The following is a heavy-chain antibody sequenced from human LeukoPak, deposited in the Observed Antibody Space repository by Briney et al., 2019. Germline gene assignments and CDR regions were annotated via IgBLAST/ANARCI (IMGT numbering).Heavy chain of an antibody. V-gene: IGHV3-48*01. CDR3: VRLGSRVEFDY. J-gene: IGHJ4*02. CDR1: GFTFSSYS. CDR2: IGHTGSIT. Sequence: GGSLRLSCAGSGFTFSSYSMNWVRHAPGKGLEWVSYIGHTGSITDYADSVKGRFTISRDNAKDSLYLQMNTLRAEDTAVYYCVRLGSRVEFDYWGQGTLVTVSS. D-gene: IGHD2-15*01.